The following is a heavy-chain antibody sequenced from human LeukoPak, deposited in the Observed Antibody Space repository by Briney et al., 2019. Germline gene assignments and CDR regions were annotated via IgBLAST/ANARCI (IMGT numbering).Heavy chain of an antibody. CDR3: AKLRLYRSGSADY. J-gene: IGHJ4*02. V-gene: IGHV3-30*18. Sequence: GGSLRLSCAASGFTFSAFCMHWVRQAPGKGLEWVAVISSDGTNKYYTDSVKGRFTISRDNSKNTLYMQMNSLRAEDTAVYSCAKLRLYRSGSADYWGQGTLVTVSS. CDR1: GFTFSAFC. CDR2: ISSDGTNK. D-gene: IGHD6-19*01.